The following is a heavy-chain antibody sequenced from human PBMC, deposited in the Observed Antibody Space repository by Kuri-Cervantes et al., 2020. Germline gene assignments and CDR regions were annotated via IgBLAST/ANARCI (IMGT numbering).Heavy chain of an antibody. CDR2: IRQDGSEG. CDR3: ARHAGYSTSWYADVFDI. Sequence: LSLTCAASGFTFSDYWMTWVRQAPGKGLEWVANIRQDGSEGFYVESVKGRVTISRDNAENSLYLQMSSLRVEDTAVYYCARHAGYSTSWYADVFDIWGQGTVVTVSS. J-gene: IGHJ3*02. CDR1: GFTFSDYW. V-gene: IGHV3-7*01. D-gene: IGHD6-13*01.